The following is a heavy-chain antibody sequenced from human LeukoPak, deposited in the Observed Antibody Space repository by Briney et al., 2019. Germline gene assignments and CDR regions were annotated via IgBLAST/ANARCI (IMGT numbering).Heavy chain of an antibody. Sequence: GGSLRLSCTASGFTFSNYAMIWVRQAPGKALEWVSASVVSGGVTRYADSVKGRFTTSRDNSKNTLYLQMSSLTAEDTAVYYCAKDPNGDYVGAFDLWGQGTMVTVSS. CDR2: SVVSGGVT. CDR3: AKDPNGDYVGAFDL. J-gene: IGHJ3*01. CDR1: GFTFSNYA. D-gene: IGHD4-17*01. V-gene: IGHV3-23*01.